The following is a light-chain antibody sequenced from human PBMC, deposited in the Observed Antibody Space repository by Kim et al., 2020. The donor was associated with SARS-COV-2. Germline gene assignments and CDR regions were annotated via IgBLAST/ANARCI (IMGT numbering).Light chain of an antibody. CDR2: DVN. V-gene: IGLV2-14*03. J-gene: IGLJ3*02. CDR1: NSDIGIYNY. Sequence: GQSITISCTGTNSDIGIYNYVTWYQQYPGKAPKLMIYDVNNRPSGVSDRFSGSKSGNTAFLTVSGLQAEDEAYYYCSSHTTSSTWVFGGGTKVTVL. CDR3: SSHTTSSTWV.